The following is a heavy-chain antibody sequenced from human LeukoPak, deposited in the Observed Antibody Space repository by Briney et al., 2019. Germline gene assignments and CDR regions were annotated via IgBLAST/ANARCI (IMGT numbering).Heavy chain of an antibody. V-gene: IGHV4-4*02. D-gene: IGHD3-16*01. J-gene: IGHJ4*02. CDR2: IYHGGST. Sequence: SETLSLTCAVSGGSISSSNWWSWVRQPPGKGLEWIGEIYHGGSTNFNPSLKSRVSISVDKSKNQFSLNLTSVTAADTAVYYCARAPCDYVWGSRVTYYFDHWGQGTLVTVSS. CDR3: ARAPCDYVWGSRVTYYFDH. CDR1: GGSISSSNW.